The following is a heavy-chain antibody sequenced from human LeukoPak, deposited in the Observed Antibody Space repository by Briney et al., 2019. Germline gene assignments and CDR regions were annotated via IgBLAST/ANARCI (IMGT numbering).Heavy chain of an antibody. CDR3: TRDRVPITVPGTWFDP. V-gene: IGHV1-2*06. Sequence: VASVKVSCEASGYTFTDFWIHWVRQAPGQGLEWMGQINPNSGGTNYAQKFQDRVTMTRDTSINTAYMELSSLKSDDTAVYYCTRDRVPITVPGTWFDPWGQGILVTVSS. J-gene: IGHJ5*02. CDR1: GYTFTDFW. D-gene: IGHD6-19*01. CDR2: INPNSGGT.